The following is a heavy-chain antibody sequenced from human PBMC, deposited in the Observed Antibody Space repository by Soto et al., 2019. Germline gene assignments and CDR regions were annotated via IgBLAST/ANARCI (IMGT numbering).Heavy chain of an antibody. V-gene: IGHV4-31*03. CDR1: GDSPAIGGSY. CDR2: TYYTGNT. CDR3: SRDGSSAANWLDP. D-gene: IGHD2-15*01. J-gene: IGHJ5*02. Sequence: SLSLTCTVAGDSPAIGGSYWTWIRQNPGNGLEWMGYTYYTGNTYYSPTLESRLTMSVDTSKNQLSLTLSSVTAADTGVQYCSRDGSSAANWLDPWGQGTSVTVSS.